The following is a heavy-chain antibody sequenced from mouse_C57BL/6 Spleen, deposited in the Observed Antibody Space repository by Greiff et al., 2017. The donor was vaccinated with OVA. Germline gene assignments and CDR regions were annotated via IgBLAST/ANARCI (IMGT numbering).Heavy chain of an antibody. CDR1: GFTFSDYY. D-gene: IGHD2-2*01. V-gene: IGHV5-16*01. CDR3: ARDGYGAMDY. CDR2: INYDGSST. J-gene: IGHJ4*01. Sequence: DVHLVESEGGLVQPGSSMKLSCTASGFTFSDYYMAWVRQVPEKGLEWVANINYDGSSTYYLDSLKSRFIISRDNAKNILYLQMSSLKSEDTATYYCARDGYGAMDYWGQGTSVTVSS.